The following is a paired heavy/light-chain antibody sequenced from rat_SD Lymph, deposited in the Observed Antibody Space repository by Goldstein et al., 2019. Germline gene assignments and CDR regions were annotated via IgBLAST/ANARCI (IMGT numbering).Heavy chain of an antibody. D-gene: IGHD1-11*01. CDR1: GFTFSNYG. CDR2: ISSGSSYI. V-gene: IGHV5-34*01. CDR3: ARRPYGTVDY. J-gene: IGHJ2*01. Sequence: EVQLVESGGGLVQPGRSLKLSCVASGFTFSNYGMNWIRQAPGKGLEWVAYISSGSSYIYYAETVKGRFTISRDNAKNTLYLQMTSLRSEDTALYYCARRPYGTVDYWGQGVMVTVSS.
Light chain of an antibody. J-gene: IGKJ2-1*01. Sequence: DVLMTQTPVSLPVSLGGQVSISCRSSQSLVHSDGNTYLHWYLQKPGQSPQLLIYRVSNRFSGVPDRFSGSGSGTDFTLKISRVEPEDLGVYYCLQSTHFPNTFGAGTKLELK. CDR2: RVS. V-gene: IGKV1S22*01. CDR3: LQSTHFPNT. CDR1: QSLVHSDGNTY.